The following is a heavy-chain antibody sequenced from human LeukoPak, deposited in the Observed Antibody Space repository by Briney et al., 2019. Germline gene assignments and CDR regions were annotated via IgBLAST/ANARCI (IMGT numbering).Heavy chain of an antibody. CDR2: IYYSGSSGST. CDR3: ARWNSGGDY. J-gene: IGHJ4*02. CDR1: GGSISGYH. Sequence: SETLSLTCGVSGGSISGYHWSWIRQPPGKGLEWIGQIYYSGSSGSTNYNPSLKSRVTISVDTSKNQFSLNLSSVTAADTAVYYCARWNSGGDYWGQGTLVTVSS. D-gene: IGHD1/OR15-1a*01. V-gene: IGHV4-59*01.